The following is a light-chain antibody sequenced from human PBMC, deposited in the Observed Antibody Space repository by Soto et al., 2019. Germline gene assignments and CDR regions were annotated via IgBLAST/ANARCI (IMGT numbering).Light chain of an antibody. CDR3: SSHASGSTRV. CDR1: FSDVGGYDY. J-gene: IGLJ1*01. V-gene: IGLV2-14*01. CDR2: EVT. Sequence: QSALTQPASVSGSPGQSIAISCTGTFSDVGGYDYVSWYQQHPDKAPKLMIYEVTKRPPGVSNRFSGSKSGNTASLTISGLQPEDEADYYCSSHASGSTRVFGSGNKVTVL.